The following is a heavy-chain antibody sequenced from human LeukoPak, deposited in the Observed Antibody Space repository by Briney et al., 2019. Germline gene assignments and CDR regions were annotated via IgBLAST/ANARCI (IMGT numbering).Heavy chain of an antibody. CDR2: IYYSGST. Sequence: SETLSLTCTVSGGSISSYYWSWIRQPPGKGLEWIGYIYYSGSTNYNPSLKSRVTISVDTSKNQFSLKLSSVTAADTAVYYCASLGYCSGGSCLDYWGQGTLVTVSS. CDR3: ASLGYCSGGSCLDY. V-gene: IGHV4-59*08. D-gene: IGHD2-15*01. J-gene: IGHJ4*02. CDR1: GGSISSYY.